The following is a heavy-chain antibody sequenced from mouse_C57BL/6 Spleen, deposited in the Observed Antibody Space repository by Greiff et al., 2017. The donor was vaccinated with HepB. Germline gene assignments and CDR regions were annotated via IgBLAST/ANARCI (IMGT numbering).Heavy chain of an antibody. CDR1: GYTFTSYW. CDR3: ARLDGAGGGYAMDY. J-gene: IGHJ4*01. CDR2: IDPSDSYT. V-gene: IGHV1-50*01. D-gene: IGHD3-3*01. Sequence: QVQLQQSGAELVKPGASVKLSCKASGYTFTSYWMQWVKQRPGQGLEWIGEIDPSDSYTNYNQKFKGKATLTVDTSSSTAYMQLSSLTSEDSAVYYCARLDGAGGGYAMDYWGQGTSVTVSS.